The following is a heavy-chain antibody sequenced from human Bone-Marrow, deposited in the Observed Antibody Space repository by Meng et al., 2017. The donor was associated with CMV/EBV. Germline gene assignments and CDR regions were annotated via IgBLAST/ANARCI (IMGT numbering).Heavy chain of an antibody. D-gene: IGHD1-26*01. V-gene: IGHV4-59*01. CDR2: IHNSGRT. CDR1: GGSISSDY. Sequence: SETLSLTCTVSGGSISSDYWSWIRQPPGKGLEWIAYIHNSGRTNYTPSLKSRVTLSVDTSKNQFSLKVSSVTAADTAVYYCAAWEAYYYGMDVWGQGTTVTVSS. CDR3: AAWEAYYYGMDV. J-gene: IGHJ6*02.